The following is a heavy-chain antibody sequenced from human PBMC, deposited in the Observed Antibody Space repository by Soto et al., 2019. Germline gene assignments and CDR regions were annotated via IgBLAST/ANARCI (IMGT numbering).Heavy chain of an antibody. CDR2: INTGNGDT. CDR1: GYRFTSYL. Sequence: ASVKVSCKPSGYRFTSYLIYWVRQAPGQRLEWMGWINTGNGDTKYSQKFQGRVTINPDTSKNQFSLQLNSVTPEDTAVYYCARAGYSSGWYLGYYYYGMDVWGQGTTVTVSS. D-gene: IGHD6-19*01. V-gene: IGHV1-3*04. J-gene: IGHJ6*02. CDR3: ARAGYSSGWYLGYYYYGMDV.